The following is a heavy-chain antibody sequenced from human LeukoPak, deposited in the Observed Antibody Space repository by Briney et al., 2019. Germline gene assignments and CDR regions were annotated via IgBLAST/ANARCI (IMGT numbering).Heavy chain of an antibody. V-gene: IGHV4-4*08. J-gene: IGHJ5*02. CDR3: ARGGVPAATNRYNWFDP. CDR2: IYTSGGT. D-gene: IGHD2-2*01. Sequence: SETLSLTCTVSGGSISSYYWSWIRQPPGKGLEWIGRIYTSGGTNYNPSLKSRVTISVDTSKNQFSLKLSSVTAADTAVYYCARGGVPAATNRYNWFDPWGQGTLVTVSS. CDR1: GGSISSYY.